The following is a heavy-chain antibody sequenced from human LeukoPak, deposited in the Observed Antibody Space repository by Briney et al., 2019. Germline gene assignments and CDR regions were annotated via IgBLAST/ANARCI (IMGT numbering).Heavy chain of an antibody. CDR2: ISSSSSTI. V-gene: IGHV3-48*01. CDR3: GRDSPVYDSSGYYWGLDY. J-gene: IGHJ4*02. Sequence: GGSLRLSCAASGFTFSSYGMTWVRQAPGKGLEWVSYISSSSSTIYYADSVKGRFTISRDNAKNSLYLQMNSLRAEDTAVYYCGRDSPVYDSSGYYWGLDYWGQGTLVTVSS. D-gene: IGHD3-22*01. CDR1: GFTFSSYG.